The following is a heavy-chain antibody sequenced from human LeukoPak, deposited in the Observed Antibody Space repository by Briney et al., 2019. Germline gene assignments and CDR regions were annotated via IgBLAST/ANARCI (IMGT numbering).Heavy chain of an antibody. CDR3: ARHGPTVRGVVNLYYFDY. CDR2: IYYSGST. V-gene: IGHV4-39*01. CDR1: GGSISSSSYY. D-gene: IGHD3-3*01. J-gene: IGHJ4*02. Sequence: SETLSLTCTVSGGSISSSSYYWGWIRQPPGKGLEWIGSIYYSGSTYYNPSLKSRVTISVDTSKNQFSLKLSSVTAADTAVYYCARHGPTVRGVVNLYYFDYWGQGTLVTVSS.